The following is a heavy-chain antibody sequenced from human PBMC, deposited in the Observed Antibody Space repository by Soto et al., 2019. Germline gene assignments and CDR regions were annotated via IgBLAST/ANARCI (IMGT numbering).Heavy chain of an antibody. CDR2: ISPYDGDT. J-gene: IGHJ5*02. CDR1: GYTFTTYG. V-gene: IGHV1-18*01. D-gene: IGHD1-26*01. CDR3: ARDHGGSYQADSFDP. Sequence: QVQLVQSGVEVKKPGASVKVSCKASGYTFTTYGISWVRQAPGQGLEWMGWISPYDGDTNYADTLQGRVTSTTDTSTTTAYMELRSLRSDDTAMYYCARDHGGSYQADSFDPWGQGTLVIVPS.